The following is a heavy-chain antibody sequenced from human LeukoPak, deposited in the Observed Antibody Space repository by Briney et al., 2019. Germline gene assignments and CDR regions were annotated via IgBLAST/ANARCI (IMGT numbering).Heavy chain of an antibody. Sequence: GASVKVSCKASGYTFTIYYMHWVRQAPGQGLEWMGIINPSGGSTSYAQKFQGRVTMTRDTSTSTVYMELSSLRSEDTAVYYCARDGYSYGYLGYYYGMDVWGQGTTVTVSS. CDR3: ARDGYSYGYLGYYYGMDV. J-gene: IGHJ6*02. D-gene: IGHD5-18*01. V-gene: IGHV1-46*01. CDR1: GYTFTIYY. CDR2: INPSGGST.